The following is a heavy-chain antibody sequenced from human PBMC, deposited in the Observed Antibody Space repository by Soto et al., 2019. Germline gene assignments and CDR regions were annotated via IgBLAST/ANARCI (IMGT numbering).Heavy chain of an antibody. Sequence: EVQLVESGGGLVQPGGSLRLSCAASGFIFSDYWMNWVRQAPGKGLEWVANINQGGSEKYYVDSVKGRFTISRDNAKNTLYMQRDSLRVESTAVYNSARDHNDTWGGSDALDIWGQGTMVIVSS. CDR2: INQGGSEK. D-gene: IGHD3-16*01. V-gene: IGHV3-7*01. J-gene: IGHJ3*02. CDR1: GFIFSDYW. CDR3: ARDHNDTWGGSDALDI.